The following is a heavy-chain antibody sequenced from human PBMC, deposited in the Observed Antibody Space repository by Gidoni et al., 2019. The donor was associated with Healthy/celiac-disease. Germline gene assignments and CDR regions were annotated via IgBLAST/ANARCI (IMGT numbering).Heavy chain of an antibody. V-gene: IGHV3-30*18. Sequence: QVQLVESGGGVVQPGRSLTLSCAASGFTFSSYGMHWVRQAPGKGLEWVAVIAYDGSNNYYADSVKGRFTISRDNSKNTLYLQMKSLRAEDTAVYYCAKEDYMVRGVIGAFDIWGQGTMVTVSS. CDR1: GFTFSSYG. CDR3: AKEDYMVRGVIGAFDI. J-gene: IGHJ3*02. D-gene: IGHD3-10*01. CDR2: IAYDGSNN.